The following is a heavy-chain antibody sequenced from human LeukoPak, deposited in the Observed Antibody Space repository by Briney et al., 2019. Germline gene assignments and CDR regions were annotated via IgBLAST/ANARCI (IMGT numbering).Heavy chain of an antibody. Sequence: PSETLSLTCTVSGGSIDTYYWSWIRQPPGKGLEWIGYIYYTGSTEYHPSLKSRVTISLDTSKNQFSLKLTSVTAADTAVYYCARVTYYYDSSGYYFTRGFDYWGQGTLVTVSS. D-gene: IGHD3-22*01. J-gene: IGHJ4*02. CDR1: GGSIDTYY. V-gene: IGHV4-59*01. CDR2: IYYTGST. CDR3: ARVTYYYDSSGYYFTRGFDY.